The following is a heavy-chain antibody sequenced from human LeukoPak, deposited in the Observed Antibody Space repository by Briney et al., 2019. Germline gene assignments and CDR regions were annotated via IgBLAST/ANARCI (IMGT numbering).Heavy chain of an antibody. CDR3: AKYRIQLWLQDAFDI. Sequence: GGSLRLSCAASGFSVTNNYMSWVRQAPGKGLEWVSAISGSGGSTYYADSVKGRFTISRDNSKNTLYLQMNSLRAEDTAVYYCAKYRIQLWLQDAFDIWGQGTMVTVSS. D-gene: IGHD5-18*01. V-gene: IGHV3-23*01. J-gene: IGHJ3*02. CDR1: GFSVTNNY. CDR2: ISGSGGST.